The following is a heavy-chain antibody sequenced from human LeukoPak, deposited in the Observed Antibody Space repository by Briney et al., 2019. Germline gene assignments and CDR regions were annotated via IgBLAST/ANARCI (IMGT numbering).Heavy chain of an antibody. J-gene: IGHJ4*02. D-gene: IGHD1-26*01. CDR2: IYYSGST. CDR3: ARHDMDVAGAGLDYFDY. Sequence: SETLSLTCTVSGDSISRYHWSWIRQSPGLGVEWLGYIYYSGSTNYNPSLKSRVRVSVALSKNQFSLKLRSVTAADTAVYYCARHDMDVAGAGLDYFDYWGQGTLVTVSS. V-gene: IGHV4-59*08. CDR1: GDSISRYH.